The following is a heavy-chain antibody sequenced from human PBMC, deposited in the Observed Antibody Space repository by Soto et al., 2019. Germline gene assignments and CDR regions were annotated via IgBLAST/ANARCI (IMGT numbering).Heavy chain of an antibody. CDR3: APLSVSLSGPYGIHV. D-gene: IGHD2-15*01. V-gene: IGHV4-39*01. Sequence: QLHLQESGPGLVKPSETLSLTCSVSGYSVSSSDYYWAWIRQPPGKGLEWIGSMSYSGLTYYNPSLKSRVTLSVDTSKNQFSVRLNSVTAADTAVYYCAPLSVSLSGPYGIHVWGQGTTVTVSS. CDR1: GYSVSSSDYY. CDR2: MSYSGLT. J-gene: IGHJ6*02.